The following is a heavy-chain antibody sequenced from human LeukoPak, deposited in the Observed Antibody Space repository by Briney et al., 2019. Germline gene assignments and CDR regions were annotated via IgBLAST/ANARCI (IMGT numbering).Heavy chain of an antibody. CDR2: MNPNSGNT. Sequence: GSVKVSCNASGDTFTSYDVNWGRRATGEGGEGRGWMNPNSGNTGSAQKFQGSVTMTKNTSISTAYMELSSLRSEDTAVHYCARMFRTAIRVPGYWGQGTLVTVSS. J-gene: IGHJ4*02. D-gene: IGHD2-2*02. V-gene: IGHV1-8*01. CDR1: GDTFTSYD. CDR3: ARMFRTAIRVPGY.